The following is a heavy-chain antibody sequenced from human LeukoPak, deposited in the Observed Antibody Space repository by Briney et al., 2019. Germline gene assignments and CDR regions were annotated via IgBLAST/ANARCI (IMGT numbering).Heavy chain of an antibody. D-gene: IGHD3-3*02. CDR1: GFTFSKYW. J-gene: IGHJ3*02. Sequence: GGSLRLSCAVSGFTFSKYWMTWVRQAPEKGLEWVANVKEDGSETYYVDSLKGRFIISRDNAKNSLYLQVNSLRAEDAAVYYCARGHSFDICGQGTMVTVSS. CDR2: VKEDGSET. V-gene: IGHV3-7*01. CDR3: ARGHSFDI.